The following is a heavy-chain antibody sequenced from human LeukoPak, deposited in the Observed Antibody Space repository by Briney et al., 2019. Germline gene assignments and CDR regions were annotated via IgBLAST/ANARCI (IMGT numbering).Heavy chain of an antibody. CDR1: GFTFSNAW. J-gene: IGHJ3*02. CDR3: TTGHFSIAMIVVADDAFDI. CDR2: IKSKTDGGTT. D-gene: IGHD3-22*01. V-gene: IGHV3-15*01. Sequence: GGSLRLSCAASGFTFSNAWMSWVRQAPGKGLEWVGRIKSKTDGGTTDYAAPVKGRFTISRDDSKNTLYLQMNSLKTEDTAVYYCTTGHFSIAMIVVADDAFDIWGQGTLVTVSS.